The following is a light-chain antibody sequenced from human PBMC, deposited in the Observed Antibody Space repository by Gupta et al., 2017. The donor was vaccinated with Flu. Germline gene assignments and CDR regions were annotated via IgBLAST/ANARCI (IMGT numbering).Light chain of an antibody. CDR3: QQLTIRPPFT. CDR2: DSF. V-gene: IGKV3-11*01. CDR1: QNIGSH. J-gene: IGKJ2*01. Sequence: DTLALSPGERATFTCSASQNIGSHLSWYQLKPGQAPRLLILDSFVRAAGVPARFSGSGYGKDLTLTIINGEPEDFALYFCQQLTIRPPFTFGQGTKFEIK.